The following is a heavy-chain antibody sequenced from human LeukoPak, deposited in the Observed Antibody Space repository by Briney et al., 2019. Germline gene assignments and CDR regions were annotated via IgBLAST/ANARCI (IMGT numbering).Heavy chain of an antibody. D-gene: IGHD6-6*01. Sequence: SETLSLICTVSGGSISSYYWSWIRQPAGKGLEWIGRIYASGSTYYNPSLKSRVTLSVDTSKNQFSLRLTTVTAADTAVYYCARDSNLEYSSSRGLGRWGQGTLVTVSS. CDR2: IYASGST. V-gene: IGHV4-4*07. CDR1: GGSISSYY. CDR3: ARDSNLEYSSSRGLGR. J-gene: IGHJ4*02.